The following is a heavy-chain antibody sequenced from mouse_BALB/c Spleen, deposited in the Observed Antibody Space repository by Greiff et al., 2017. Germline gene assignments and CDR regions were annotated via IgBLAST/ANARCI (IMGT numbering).Heavy chain of an antibody. CDR2: ISYSGST. D-gene: IGHD1-2*01. J-gene: IGHJ4*01. CDR1: GYSITSDYA. Sequence: DVQLQESGPGLVKPSQSLSLTCTVTGYSITSDYAWNWIRQFPGNQLEWMGYISYSGSTSYNPSLKSRISITRDTSKNQFFLQLNSVTTEDTATYYCARSTTAPYAMDYWGQGTSVTVSS. V-gene: IGHV3-2*02. CDR3: ARSTTAPYAMDY.